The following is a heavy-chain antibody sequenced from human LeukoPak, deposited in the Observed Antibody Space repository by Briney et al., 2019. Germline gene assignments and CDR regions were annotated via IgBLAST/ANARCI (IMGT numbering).Heavy chain of an antibody. J-gene: IGHJ4*02. CDR1: GGTFSSYA. V-gene: IGHV1-69*01. CDR2: IIPIFGTA. D-gene: IGHD2-21*01. Sequence: SVKVSCKASGGTFSSYAISWVRQAPGQGLEWMGGIIPIFGTANYAQKFQGRVTITADESTSTAYMELSSLRSEDAAVYYCARDRNYNCGGDCYTFDYWGQGTLVTVSS. CDR3: ARDRNYNCGGDCYTFDY.